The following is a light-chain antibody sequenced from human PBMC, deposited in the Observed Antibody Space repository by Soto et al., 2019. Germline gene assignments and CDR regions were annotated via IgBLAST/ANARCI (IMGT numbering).Light chain of an antibody. CDR2: DAS. J-gene: IGKJ4*01. Sequence: DIQMTQSPSSLSASVGDRVTITCQASQDISNNLNWYQQKPGKAPKLLIYDASNLETGVPSRFSGSGSGTDFTFTITRLQPEDIATYYCQQYDNLSLTFGGGTKVEIK. CDR3: QQYDNLSLT. CDR1: QDISNN. V-gene: IGKV1-33*01.